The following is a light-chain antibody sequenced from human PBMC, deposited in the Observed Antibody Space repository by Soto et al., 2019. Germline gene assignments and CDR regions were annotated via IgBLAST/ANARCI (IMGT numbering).Light chain of an antibody. CDR3: QQYENLPT. J-gene: IGKJ5*01. CDR1: QNINNY. V-gene: IGKV1-33*01. CDR2: DAS. Sequence: DIPMTQSPSPLSASAGERVTITCQASQNINNYLNWYQQKPGRAPKLLIYDASNLEAGVPSRFRGSGSGTDFTFTISRLQPEDIATYYCQQYENLPTFGQGTRLEIK.